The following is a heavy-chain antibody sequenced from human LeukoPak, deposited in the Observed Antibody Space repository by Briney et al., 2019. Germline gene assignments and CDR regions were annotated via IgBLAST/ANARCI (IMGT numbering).Heavy chain of an antibody. CDR3: AGRVGATTIDY. CDR2: INHSGST. J-gene: IGHJ4*02. V-gene: IGHV4-34*01. D-gene: IGHD1-26*01. Sequence: PSETLSLXCAVYGGSFSGYYWSWIRQPPGKGLEWIGEINHSGSTNYNPSLKSRVTISLDTSKNQFSLKLSSVTAADTAVYYCAGRVGATTIDYWGQGTLVTVSS. CDR1: GGSFSGYY.